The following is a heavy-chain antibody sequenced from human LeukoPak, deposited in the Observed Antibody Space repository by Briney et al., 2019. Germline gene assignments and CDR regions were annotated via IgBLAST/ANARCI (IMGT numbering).Heavy chain of an antibody. V-gene: IGHV3-74*01. CDR1: GFTFSSYW. CDR2: INTDGSST. Sequence: GGSLRLSCAASGFTFSSYWMHWVRQAPGKGLVWVSRINTDGSSTGYADSVKGRFTISRDNAKNTLYLQMNSLRAEDTAVYYCARGGVRYFDWLWDWGQGTLVTVSS. D-gene: IGHD3-9*01. CDR3: ARGGVRYFDWLWD. J-gene: IGHJ4*02.